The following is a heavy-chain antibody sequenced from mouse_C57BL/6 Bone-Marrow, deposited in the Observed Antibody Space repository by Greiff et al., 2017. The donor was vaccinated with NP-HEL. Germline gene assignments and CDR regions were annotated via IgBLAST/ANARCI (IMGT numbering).Heavy chain of an antibody. D-gene: IGHD4-1*01. CDR2: IHPNSGST. Sequence: QVQLQQPGAELVKPGASVKLSCKASGYTFTSYWMHWVKQRPGQGLEWIGMIHPNSGSTNYNEKFKSKATLTVDKSSSTAYMQLSSLTSEDSAVYYCARWAGTRYFGYWGQGTTLTVSS. J-gene: IGHJ2*01. V-gene: IGHV1-64*01. CDR1: GYTFTSYW. CDR3: ARWAGTRYFGY.